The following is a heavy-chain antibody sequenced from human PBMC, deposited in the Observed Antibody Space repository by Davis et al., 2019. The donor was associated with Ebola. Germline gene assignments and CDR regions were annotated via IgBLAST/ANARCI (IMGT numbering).Heavy chain of an antibody. D-gene: IGHD4-17*01. J-gene: IGHJ5*02. V-gene: IGHV1-8*02. Sequence: ASMKVSCRASGYTFTSYAMHWVRQAPGQRLEWMGWMNPNSGNTGYAQKFQGRVTMTRNTSISTAYMELSSLRSEDTAVYYCARGGSGDYGDYDWFDPWGQGTLVTVSS. CDR1: GYTFTSYA. CDR3: ARGGSGDYGDYDWFDP. CDR2: MNPNSGNT.